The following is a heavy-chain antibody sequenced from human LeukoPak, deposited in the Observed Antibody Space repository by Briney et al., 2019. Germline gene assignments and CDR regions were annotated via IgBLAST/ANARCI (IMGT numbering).Heavy chain of an antibody. Sequence: GGSLRLSCSASGFTFSDYYMSWFRQAPGKGLEWVSYISSDGSTIYYADSVKGRFTISRDNAKNSLYPQMNSLRAEDTAIYYCARVNMIPYCYGMDVWGQGTTVTVSS. J-gene: IGHJ6*02. CDR3: ARVNMIPYCYGMDV. CDR1: GFTFSDYY. D-gene: IGHD3-22*01. CDR2: ISSDGSTI. V-gene: IGHV3-11*01.